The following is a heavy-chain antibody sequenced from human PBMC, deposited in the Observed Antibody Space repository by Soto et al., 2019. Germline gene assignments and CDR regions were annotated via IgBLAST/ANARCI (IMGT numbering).Heavy chain of an antibody. D-gene: IGHD1-26*01. CDR2: IIPMFASR. CDR3: ARDRIVGATSPPYYYYYGMDV. J-gene: IGHJ6*02. V-gene: IGHV1-69*13. Sequence: ASVKVSCKASGGTFSSHAISWVRQAPGQGLEWMGGIIPMFASRNYAQKFQGRVTITADESTSTVYMELSSLRSEDTAVYYCARDRIVGATSPPYYYYYGMDVWGQGTTVTVSS. CDR1: GGTFSSHA.